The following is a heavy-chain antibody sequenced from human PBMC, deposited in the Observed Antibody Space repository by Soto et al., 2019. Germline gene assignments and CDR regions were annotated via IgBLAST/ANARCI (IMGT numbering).Heavy chain of an antibody. D-gene: IGHD3-22*01. CDR2: IVVGSGNT. Sequence: QMQLVQSGPEVKKPGTSVKVSCKASGFTFTSSAMQWVRQARGQRLEWIGWIVVGSGNTNYAQKFQERVTITRDMSTSTAYMELSSLRSEDTAVYYCAAYNYYDSSGYSVDAFDIWGQGTMAPVSS. CDR3: AAYNYYDSSGYSVDAFDI. CDR1: GFTFTSSA. V-gene: IGHV1-58*02. J-gene: IGHJ3*02.